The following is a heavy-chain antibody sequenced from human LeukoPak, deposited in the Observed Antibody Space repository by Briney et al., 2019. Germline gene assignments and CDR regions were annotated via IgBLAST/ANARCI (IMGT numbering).Heavy chain of an antibody. CDR2: INSAGSST. V-gene: IGHV3-74*01. CDR3: ARVLGQWLPPDI. D-gene: IGHD6-19*01. Sequence: GGSLRLSCAASGFTFSSYWMHWVRQAPGKGLVWVSHINSAGSSTSYADSVKGRFTISRDNAKNTLYLQMNSLRAEDTAVYFCARVLGQWLPPDIWGQGTMVTVSS. J-gene: IGHJ3*02. CDR1: GFTFSSYW.